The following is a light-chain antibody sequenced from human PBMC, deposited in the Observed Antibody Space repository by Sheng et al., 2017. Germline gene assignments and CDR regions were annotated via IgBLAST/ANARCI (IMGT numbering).Light chain of an antibody. V-gene: IGLV8-61*01. CDR2: STN. Sequence: QTVVTQETSFSVSPGGTVTLTCGLDSGSVSTRHYPSWYRQTPGRAPRTLIYSTNTRSSGVPDRFSGSILGNRAALTITGAQAEDESDYYCLLYMGGGISVFGGGTQLTVL. CDR1: SGSVSTRHY. J-gene: IGLJ7*01. CDR3: LLYMGGGISV.